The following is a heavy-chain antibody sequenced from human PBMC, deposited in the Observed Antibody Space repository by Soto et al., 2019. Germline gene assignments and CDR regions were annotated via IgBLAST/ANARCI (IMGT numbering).Heavy chain of an antibody. Sequence: QVQLVQSGAEVKKPGASVKVSCKASGYTFTSYAMHWVRQAPGQRLEWMGWINAGNGNTKYSQKFQGRVTITRDTSASTAYMELSSLRSEDTAVYYCARRTGIAVWGGYWGQGTLVTVSS. J-gene: IGHJ4*02. CDR1: GYTFTSYA. CDR2: INAGNGNT. CDR3: ARRTGIAVWGGY. V-gene: IGHV1-3*01. D-gene: IGHD6-19*01.